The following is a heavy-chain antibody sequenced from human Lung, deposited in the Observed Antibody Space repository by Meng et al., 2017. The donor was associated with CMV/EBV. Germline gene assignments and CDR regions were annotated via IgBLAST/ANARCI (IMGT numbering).Heavy chain of an antibody. V-gene: IGHV1-2*04. CDR1: GYTFIDYH. CDR3: ARAIVKNGKRQFDY. CDR2: ISPYNGDT. J-gene: IGHJ4*02. D-gene: IGHD1-1*01. Sequence: QVQLAQSGAEAKEPGASVKLSCKTSGYTFIDYHIHWVRQAPGQGLEWMGWISPYNGDTIYARDFQGWVTMTRDTSNRTLYMEVSRLRFDDTAVYYCARAIVKNGKRQFDYWGQGTLVTVSS.